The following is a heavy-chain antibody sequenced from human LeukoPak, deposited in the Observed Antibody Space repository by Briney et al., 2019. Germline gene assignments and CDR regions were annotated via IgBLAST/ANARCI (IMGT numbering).Heavy chain of an antibody. J-gene: IGHJ4*02. CDR2: IYYSGST. D-gene: IGHD3/OR15-3a*01. CDR1: GGSISSYY. Sequence: SETLSLTCSVSGGSISSYYWSWIRQPPGKGLEWIGYIYYSGSTNYNPSLKSRVTISVDTSKNQFSLKLSSVTAADTAVYYCARQTGSGLFILPGGQGTLVTVSS. CDR3: ARQTGSGLFILP. V-gene: IGHV4-59*01.